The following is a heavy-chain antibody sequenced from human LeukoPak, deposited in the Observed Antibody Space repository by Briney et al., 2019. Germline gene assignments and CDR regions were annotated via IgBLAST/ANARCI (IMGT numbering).Heavy chain of an antibody. V-gene: IGHV4-28*05. J-gene: IGHJ4*02. Sequence: SETLSLTCSVSDYSISNSNWWGWIRQPPGKGLEWIGNIYYSGGIYYNPSLKSRVTMTVDTSKNQFSLKLSSVTAVDTATYYCARISGDAWNISDYWGQGILVTVSS. D-gene: IGHD2-15*01. CDR2: IYYSGGI. CDR1: DYSISNSNW. CDR3: ARISGDAWNISDY.